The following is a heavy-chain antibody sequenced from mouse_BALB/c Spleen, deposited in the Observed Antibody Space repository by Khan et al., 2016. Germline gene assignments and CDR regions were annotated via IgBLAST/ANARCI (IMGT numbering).Heavy chain of an antibody. J-gene: IGHJ2*01. Sequence: EVQLQESGPDLVKPSQSLSLTCTVTGYSIPSHYSWHWIRHFPGNKLEWMGYIHYSGSTNYNPSLKSRISITRDTSKNQFFLQLNSVTTEDTATYYCATSTSYYWYYFDYWGQGTTLTVSS. CDR2: IHYSGST. D-gene: IGHD1-1*01. CDR3: ATSTSYYWYYFDY. CDR1: GYSIPSHYS. V-gene: IGHV3-1*02.